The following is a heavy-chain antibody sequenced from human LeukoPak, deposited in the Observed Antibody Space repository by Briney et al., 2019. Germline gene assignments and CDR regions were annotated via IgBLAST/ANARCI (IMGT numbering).Heavy chain of an antibody. J-gene: IGHJ4*02. CDR2: INPNSGGT. CDR3: AREQAGFDY. Sequence: ASVKVSCKALGYTFTDHYFHWLRQAPGQGLEWMGWINPNSGGTNYAPKLQGRVIMTTDTSISTAYMELSRLRSDDTAVYYCAREQAGFDYWGQGTLVTVSS. CDR1: GYTFTDHY. D-gene: IGHD6-25*01. V-gene: IGHV1-2*02.